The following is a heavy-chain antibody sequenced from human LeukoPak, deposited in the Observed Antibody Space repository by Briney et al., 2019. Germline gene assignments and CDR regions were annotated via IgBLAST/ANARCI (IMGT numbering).Heavy chain of an antibody. Sequence: SETLSLTCAVSGGSISSSNWWSWVRPPPGKGLEWIGRIYASGSTNYSPSLKSRVTISGDTSKNQFSLKLSSVTAADTAVYYCARNDGSNYAYYFDNWGQGTLVTVSS. CDR3: ARNDGSNYAYYFDN. CDR2: IYASGST. CDR1: GGSISSSNW. J-gene: IGHJ4*02. V-gene: IGHV4-4*02. D-gene: IGHD4-11*01.